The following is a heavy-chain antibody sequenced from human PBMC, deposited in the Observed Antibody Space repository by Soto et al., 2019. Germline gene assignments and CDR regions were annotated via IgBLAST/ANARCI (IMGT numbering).Heavy chain of an antibody. CDR2: IKSKADGETT. J-gene: IGHJ3*02. D-gene: IGHD2-2*01. CDR1: GFTFRNAW. V-gene: IGHV3-15*01. Sequence: PGGSLRLSCVASGFTFRNAWMNWVSQAPGKGLERVGRIKSKADGETTDYATPVKGRFTISRDDSKNTLYVQMNSLKTEDTAVYYCTTDSLGRYCKSSSCPQRAFDIWGQGTMVTVSS. CDR3: TTDSLGRYCKSSSCPQRAFDI.